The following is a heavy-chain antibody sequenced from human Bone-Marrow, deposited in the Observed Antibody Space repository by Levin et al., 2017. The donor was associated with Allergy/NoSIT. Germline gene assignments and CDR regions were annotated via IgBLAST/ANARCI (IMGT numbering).Heavy chain of an antibody. CDR3: TTDLEGHYGSGSYVY. Sequence: GGSLRLSCAASGFTFSNAWMSWVRQAPGKGLEWVGRIKSKTDGGTTDYAAPVKGRFTISRDDSKNTLYLQMNSLKTEDTAVYYCTTDLEGHYGSGSYVYWGQGTLVTVSS. CDR2: IKSKTDGGTT. J-gene: IGHJ4*02. D-gene: IGHD3-10*01. CDR1: GFTFSNAW. V-gene: IGHV3-15*01.